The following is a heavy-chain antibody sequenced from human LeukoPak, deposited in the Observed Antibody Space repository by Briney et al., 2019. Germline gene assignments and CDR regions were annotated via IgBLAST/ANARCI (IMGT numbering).Heavy chain of an antibody. CDR2: INHSGST. D-gene: IGHD6-13*01. CDR1: GGSFSGYY. J-gene: IGHJ3*02. Sequence: SETPSLTCAVHGGSFSGYYWSWIRQPPGKGLEWIGEINHSGSTNYNPSLKSRVTISVDTSRNQFSLKLSSVTAADTAVYYCARPSIADDAFDIRGQGTMVTVSS. V-gene: IGHV4-34*01. CDR3: ARPSIADDAFDI.